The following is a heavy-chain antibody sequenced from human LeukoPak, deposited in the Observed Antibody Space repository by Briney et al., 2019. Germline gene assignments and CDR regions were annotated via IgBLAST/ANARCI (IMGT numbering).Heavy chain of an antibody. V-gene: IGHV3-20*04. J-gene: IGHJ4*02. Sequence: GGSLRLSCAVSGFTFDDYGMSWVRQAPGKGLEWVSGINWNGGSTGYADSVKGRFTISRDNAKNSLYLQMNSLRAEDTALYYCARDPTTSSFWDYWGQGTLVTVSS. CDR2: INWNGGST. CDR1: GFTFDDYG. D-gene: IGHD4-17*01. CDR3: ARDPTTSSFWDY.